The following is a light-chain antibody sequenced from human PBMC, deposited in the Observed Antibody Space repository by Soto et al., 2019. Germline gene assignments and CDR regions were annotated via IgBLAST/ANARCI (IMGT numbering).Light chain of an antibody. CDR3: GAWDSSLTGGV. J-gene: IGLJ2*01. V-gene: IGLV1-51*02. CDR2: ENS. Sequence: QSVLTQPPSVSAAPGQKVTISCSGSSSNIGSDYVSWYQQLPGTAPKLLIYENSERPSGIPDRFSGSKSGTSATLGITGLQTGDEVDYYCGAWDSSLTGGVFGGGTKLTVL. CDR1: SSNIGSDY.